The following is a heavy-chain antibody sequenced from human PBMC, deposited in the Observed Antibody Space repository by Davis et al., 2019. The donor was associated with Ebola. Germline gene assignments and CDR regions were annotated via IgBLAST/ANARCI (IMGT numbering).Heavy chain of an antibody. CDR2: IKEDGSEK. J-gene: IGHJ4*02. CDR3: ARDTPDISTGQHRYYFDY. V-gene: IGHV3-7*01. CDR1: GFTFSSFW. D-gene: IGHD3-9*01. Sequence: PGGSLRLSCAASGFTFSSFWMSWVRQAPGKGLEWVANIKEDGSEKNYVDSVKGRFTISRDNAKNTVYLQMNRLRVEDTALYYCARDTPDISTGQHRYYFDYWGQGTLVTVSS.